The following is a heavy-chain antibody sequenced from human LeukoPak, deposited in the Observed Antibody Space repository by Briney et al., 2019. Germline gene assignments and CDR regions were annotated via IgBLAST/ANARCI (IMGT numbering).Heavy chain of an antibody. V-gene: IGHV3-53*01. CDR3: AGGNTWPGLSY. Sequence: GGSLRLSCAASGFTVSGNYMSWVRQAPGKGLEWVSVIYTAGSTYNADSVKGRFTISRDKSKNTLYLQINTLRAEDTAVYFCAGGNTWPGLSYWGQGTLLTVSS. D-gene: IGHD6-25*01. J-gene: IGHJ4*02. CDR1: GFTVSGNY. CDR2: IYTAGST.